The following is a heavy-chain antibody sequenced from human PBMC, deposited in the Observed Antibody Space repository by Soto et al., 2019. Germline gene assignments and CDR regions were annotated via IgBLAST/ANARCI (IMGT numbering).Heavy chain of an antibody. Sequence: GGSLRLSCVASGFTFSTYSMNWVRQAPGKGLEWVSSMSSRSDYIFYADSVKGRFTISRDNAKNSLYLQMNSLRAEDTAVYCCARRYYYDTENRDAFDIWGQGTLVTVSS. D-gene: IGHD3-22*01. CDR2: MSSRSDYI. CDR3: ARRYYYDTENRDAFDI. J-gene: IGHJ3*02. V-gene: IGHV3-21*01. CDR1: GFTFSTYS.